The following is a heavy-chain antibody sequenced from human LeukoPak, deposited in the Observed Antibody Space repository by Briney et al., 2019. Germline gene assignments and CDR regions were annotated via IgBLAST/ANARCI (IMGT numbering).Heavy chain of an antibody. CDR3: AKDFRYYDYVWGSYRLDY. CDR2: ISYDGSNK. D-gene: IGHD3-16*02. CDR1: GFTFSSYG. J-gene: IGHJ4*02. Sequence: PGGSLRLSCAASGFTFSSYGMHWVRQAPGKGLEWVAVISYDGSNKYYADSVKGRFTISRDNSKNTLYLQMSSLRAEDTAVYYCAKDFRYYDYVWGSYRLDYWGQGTLVTVSS. V-gene: IGHV3-30*18.